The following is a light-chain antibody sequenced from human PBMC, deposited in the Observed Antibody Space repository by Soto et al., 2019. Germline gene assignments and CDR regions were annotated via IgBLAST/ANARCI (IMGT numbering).Light chain of an antibody. J-gene: IGKJ5*01. CDR1: QSVRDN. CDR3: QQHDNWPPIT. Sequence: EIVMTQSPATLSVSPGERVTLSFRASQSVRDNLAWYQQKPGQAPRLLIYGTSTRATGIPARFSGSGSGTEFTLIISSLQSEDFGVYYCQQHDNWPPITFGKGTQLEIK. CDR2: GTS. V-gene: IGKV3-15*01.